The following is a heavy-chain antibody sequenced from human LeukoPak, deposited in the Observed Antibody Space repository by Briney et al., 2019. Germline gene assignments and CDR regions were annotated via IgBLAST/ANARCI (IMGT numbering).Heavy chain of an antibody. D-gene: IGHD2-2*01. V-gene: IGHV3-43*02. CDR1: GFTFDDYA. CDR3: AKVLYCSSTSCYSFDY. J-gene: IGHJ4*02. CDR2: ISGDGGST. Sequence: GGSLRLSCAASGFTFDDYAMHWVRQAPGKGLEWVSLISGDGGSTYYADSVKGRFTISRDNSKNSLYPQMNSLRTEDTALYYCAKVLYCSSTSCYSFDYWGQGTLVTVSS.